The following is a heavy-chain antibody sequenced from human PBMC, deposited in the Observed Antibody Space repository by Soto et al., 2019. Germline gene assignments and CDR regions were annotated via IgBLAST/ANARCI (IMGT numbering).Heavy chain of an antibody. V-gene: IGHV5-51*01. CDR2: IYPGDSDT. D-gene: IGHD5-12*01. CDR3: ARHEATGGYSGYDLDY. J-gene: IGHJ4*02. CDR1: GYSFTSYW. Sequence: PGESLKISCKGPGYSFTSYWIGWVRQMPGKGLEWMGIIYPGDSDTRYSPSFQGQVTISAGKSISTAYLQWSSLKASDTAMYYCARHEATGGYSGYDLDYWGQGALVTVSS.